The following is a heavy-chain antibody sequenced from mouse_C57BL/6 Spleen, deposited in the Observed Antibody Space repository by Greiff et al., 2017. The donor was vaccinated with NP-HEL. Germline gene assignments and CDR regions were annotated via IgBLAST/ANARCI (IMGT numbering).Heavy chain of an antibody. CDR3: ARWGYEYDGVMDY. D-gene: IGHD2-4*01. CDR1: GYTFTSYW. Sequence: QVQLQQSGAELAKPGASVKLSCKASGYTFTSYWMHWVKQRPGQGLEWIGYINPSSGYTKYNQTFKDKATLTADKSSSTAYMQLSSLTYEDSAVYYCARWGYEYDGVMDYWGQGTSVTVSS. J-gene: IGHJ4*01. CDR2: INPSSGYT. V-gene: IGHV1-7*01.